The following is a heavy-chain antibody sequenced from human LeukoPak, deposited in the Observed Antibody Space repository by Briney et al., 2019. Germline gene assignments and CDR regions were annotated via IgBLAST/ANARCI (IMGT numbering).Heavy chain of an antibody. J-gene: IGHJ3*02. CDR1: GDSISSRSYY. CDR3: ARSLYYYGSDSFDI. CDR2: IYYSGST. V-gene: IGHV4-39*07. Sequence: SETLSLTCTVSGDSISSRSYYWGWIRQPPGKGLEWIGSIYYSGSTYYNPSLKSRVTISVNTSKNQFSLKLSSVTAADTAVYYCARSLYYYGSDSFDIWGQGTMVTVSS. D-gene: IGHD3-10*01.